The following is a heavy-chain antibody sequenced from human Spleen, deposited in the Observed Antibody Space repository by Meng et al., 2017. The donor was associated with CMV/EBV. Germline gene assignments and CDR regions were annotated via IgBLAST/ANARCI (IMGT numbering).Heavy chain of an antibody. D-gene: IGHD6-19*01. V-gene: IGHV3-30-3*01. CDR2: TSYDGSNK. Sequence: GGSLRLSCAASGFIFSSSAMHWVRQAPGKGLDWVAVTSYDGSNKYYADSVKGRFTISRDNSKNTLYLQMNSLRAEDTAVYYCARVLKATSKSIAVAATPFQHWGQGTLVTVSS. CDR1: GFIFSSSA. J-gene: IGHJ1*01. CDR3: ARVLKATSKSIAVAATPFQH.